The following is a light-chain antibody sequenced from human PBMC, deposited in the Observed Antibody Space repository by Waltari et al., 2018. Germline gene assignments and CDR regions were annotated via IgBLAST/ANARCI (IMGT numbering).Light chain of an antibody. Sequence: DIQMTQSPSSLSASVGDRVTVTCRASQGIARELSWYQQKPGKAPTLLIYAASSLQAGFSSRFSGSGSGTDFTLTISSLQPEDVASYYCQQDYSAPYSFGQGTKVEIK. J-gene: IGKJ2*03. CDR1: QGIARE. CDR3: QQDYSAPYS. CDR2: AAS. V-gene: IGKV1-27*01.